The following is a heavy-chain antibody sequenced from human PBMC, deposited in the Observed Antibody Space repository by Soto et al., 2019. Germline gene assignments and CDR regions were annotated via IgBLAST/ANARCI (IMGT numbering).Heavy chain of an antibody. J-gene: IGHJ3*02. V-gene: IGHV3-74*01. D-gene: IGHD5-12*01. Sequence: GGSLRLSCAASGFTFSSYWMHWVRQAPGKGLVWVSRINSDGSSISYADSVKGRFTISRDNAKNTLYLQMNSLRAEDTAVYYCASTEKYSGYGDAFDIWGQGTMVTVSS. CDR3: ASTEKYSGYGDAFDI. CDR1: GFTFSSYW. CDR2: INSDGSSI.